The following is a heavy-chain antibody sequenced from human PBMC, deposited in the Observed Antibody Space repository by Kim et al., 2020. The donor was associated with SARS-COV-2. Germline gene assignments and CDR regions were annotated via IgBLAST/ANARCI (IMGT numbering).Heavy chain of an antibody. CDR1: GGSISSSTYY. D-gene: IGHD3-9*01. Sequence: SETLSLTCSVSGGSISSSTYYWGWIRQPPGKGLEWIGNIFYTGTTNYNPSLKSRVTISVDRSKNQFSLNLSSVTASDTAVYYCARHYYDILTGYYWGWFDPWGQGTLVTVSS. J-gene: IGHJ5*02. CDR3: ARHYYDILTGYYWGWFDP. CDR2: IFYTGTT. V-gene: IGHV4-39*01.